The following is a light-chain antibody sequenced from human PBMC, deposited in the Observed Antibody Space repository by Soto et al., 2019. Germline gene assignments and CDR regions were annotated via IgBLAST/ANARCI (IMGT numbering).Light chain of an antibody. Sequence: QSALTQPASVSGSPGPSLPISCTGTSSDVGSYNLVSWYQQHPGKAPKLMIYEVSKRPSGVSNRFSGSKSGNTASLTISGLQAEDEADYYCCSYAGSSTYVFGTGTKVTVL. J-gene: IGLJ1*01. V-gene: IGLV2-23*02. CDR2: EVS. CDR1: SSDVGSYNL. CDR3: CSYAGSSTYV.